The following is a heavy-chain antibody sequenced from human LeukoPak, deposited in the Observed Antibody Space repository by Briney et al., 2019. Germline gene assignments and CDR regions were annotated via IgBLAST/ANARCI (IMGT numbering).Heavy chain of an antibody. V-gene: IGHV3-74*01. CDR1: GFTFSSYW. CDR3: ARCRPDWGMDV. CDR2: INSDGSST. Sequence: GGSLRLSCAASGFTFSSYWMHWVRQAPGKGLVWVSRINSDGSSTIYADSVKGRFTISRDNAKNTLYLQMNSLRAEDTAVYYCARCRPDWGMDVWGKGTTVTVSS. J-gene: IGHJ6*03. D-gene: IGHD3-16*01.